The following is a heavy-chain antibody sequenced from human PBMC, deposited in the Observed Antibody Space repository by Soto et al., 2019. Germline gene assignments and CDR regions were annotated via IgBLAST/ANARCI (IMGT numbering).Heavy chain of an antibody. CDR2: INPSGGST. D-gene: IGHD5-18*01. Sequence: ASVNVSCKSSGYTFTSYYMHWVRQAPGQGLEWMGIINPSGGSTSYAQKFQGRVTMTRDTSTSTVYMELSSLRSEDTAVYYCARDPQRGYSYGITGYYFDYWGQGTLVTVSS. J-gene: IGHJ4*02. CDR3: ARDPQRGYSYGITGYYFDY. CDR1: GYTFTSYY. V-gene: IGHV1-46*01.